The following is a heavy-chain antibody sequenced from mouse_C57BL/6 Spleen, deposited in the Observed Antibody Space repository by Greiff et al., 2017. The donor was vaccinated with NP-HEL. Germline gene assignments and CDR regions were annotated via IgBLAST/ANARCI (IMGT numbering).Heavy chain of an antibody. V-gene: IGHV1-53*01. CDR3: ARESNYERGLVAY. CDR1: GYTFTSYW. D-gene: IGHD2-5*01. CDR2: INPSNGGT. Sequence: QVQLQQPGTELVKPGASVKLSCKASGYTFTSYWMHWVKQRPGQGLEWIGNINPSNGGTNYNEKFKSKATRTVDKSSSTAYMQLSSLTSEDSAVYYCARESNYERGLVAYWGQGTLVTVSA. J-gene: IGHJ3*01.